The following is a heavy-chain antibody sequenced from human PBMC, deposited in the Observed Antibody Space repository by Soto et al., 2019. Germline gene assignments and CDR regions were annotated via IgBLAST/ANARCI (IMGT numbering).Heavy chain of an antibody. CDR3: ARVMDTAMASDY. CDR2: MNPNSGNT. Sequence: ASVKVSCKASGYTFTSYDINWVRQATGQGLEWMGWMNPNSGNTGYAQRFQGRVTMTRNTSISTAYMELSSLRSEDTAVYYCARVMDTAMASDYWGQGTLVTVSS. D-gene: IGHD5-18*01. J-gene: IGHJ4*02. CDR1: GYTFTSYD. V-gene: IGHV1-8*01.